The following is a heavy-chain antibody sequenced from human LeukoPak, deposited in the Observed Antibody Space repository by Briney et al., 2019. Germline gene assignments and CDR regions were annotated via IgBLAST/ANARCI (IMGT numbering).Heavy chain of an antibody. Sequence: SETLSLTCTVSGGSINSFYWSWIRQPPGMRPEWIGYIYYTGTTNYNPSLTSRLTISVDTSKNQFSLRLSSVTAADTAIYYCARHRNAWRGAYDIWGQGTMVTVSS. V-gene: IGHV4-59*08. CDR1: GGSINSFY. J-gene: IGHJ3*02. CDR3: ARHRNAWRGAYDI. CDR2: IYYTGTT. D-gene: IGHD1-1*01.